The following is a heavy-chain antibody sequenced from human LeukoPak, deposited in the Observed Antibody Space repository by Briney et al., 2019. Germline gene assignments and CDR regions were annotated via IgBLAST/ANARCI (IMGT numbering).Heavy chain of an antibody. CDR3: TTLVEMATITGY. D-gene: IGHD5-24*01. Sequence: GGSLRLSCAASGFTFSNAWMSWVRQAPGKGLEWVGRIKSKTDGGTTDYAAPVKGRFTISRDDSKNTLYLQMNSLKTEDTAVCYCTTLVEMATITGYWGQGTLVTVSS. CDR2: IKSKTDGGTT. CDR1: GFTFSNAW. J-gene: IGHJ4*02. V-gene: IGHV3-15*01.